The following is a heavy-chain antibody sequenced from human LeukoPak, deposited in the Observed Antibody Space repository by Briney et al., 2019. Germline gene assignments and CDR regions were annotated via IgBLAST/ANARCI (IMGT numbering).Heavy chain of an antibody. CDR3: ARENVVVPAAPFDY. V-gene: IGHV3-7*01. Sequence: GGSLRLSCAASGFTFSSYWMSWVRQAPGKGLEWVANIKQDGSEKYYVDSVKGRFTISRDNAKNSLYLQMNSLRAGDTAVYYCARENVVVPAAPFDYWGQGTLVTVSS. CDR2: IKQDGSEK. CDR1: GFTFSSYW. J-gene: IGHJ4*02. D-gene: IGHD2-2*01.